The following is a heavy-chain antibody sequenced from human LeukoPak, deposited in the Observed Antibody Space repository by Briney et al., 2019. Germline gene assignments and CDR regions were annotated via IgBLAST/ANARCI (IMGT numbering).Heavy chain of an antibody. V-gene: IGHV4-4*07. Sequence: SETLSLTCTVSGDSISAYYWSWIRQPAGRGLEWIGRIHASGSTRYNPSLKSRVTMSVDTSKNQFSLKLTSVTAADTALYCARGMSAAYDYNWFDPWGQGTLVTVSS. J-gene: IGHJ5*02. CDR3: ARGMSAAYDYNWFDP. CDR1: GDSISAYY. D-gene: IGHD5-12*01. CDR2: IHASGST.